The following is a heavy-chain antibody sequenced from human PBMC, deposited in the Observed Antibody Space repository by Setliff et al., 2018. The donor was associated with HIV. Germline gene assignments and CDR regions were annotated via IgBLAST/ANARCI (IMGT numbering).Heavy chain of an antibody. CDR3: ARGHPIVPTGLVSFYFDH. D-gene: IGHD2-2*01. V-gene: IGHV4-34*01. J-gene: IGHJ4*02. CDR1: GGSFSGYH. CDR2: IDHSGST. Sequence: SETLSLTCAVYGGSFSGYHWSWIRQSPGKGLEWIGEIDHSGSTDDNPSLKSRVTISVDASKNQFSLKLSSVSAADTAVYYCARGHPIVPTGLVSFYFDHWGQGTLVTVSS.